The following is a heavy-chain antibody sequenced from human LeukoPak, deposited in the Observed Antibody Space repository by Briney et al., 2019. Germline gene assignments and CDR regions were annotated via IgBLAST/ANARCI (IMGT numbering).Heavy chain of an antibody. J-gene: IGHJ3*02. CDR1: GDSFTSVTDY. Sequence: SETLSLTCTVSGDSFTSVTDYWAWIRQPPGKGLEWIASGDYSGGTYYNPSLESRVAISVDTSKNQFSLMLSSVTAADTAVYYCARAYNWNADAFDIWGQGTMVTSLQ. D-gene: IGHD1-1*01. CDR2: GDYSGGT. V-gene: IGHV4-39*07. CDR3: ARAYNWNADAFDI.